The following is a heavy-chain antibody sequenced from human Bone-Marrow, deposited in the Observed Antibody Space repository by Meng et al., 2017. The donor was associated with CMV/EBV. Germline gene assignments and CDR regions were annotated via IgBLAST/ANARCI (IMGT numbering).Heavy chain of an antibody. Sequence: GESLKISCAASGFTFSNAWMSWVRQAPGKGLEWVGRIKSKTDGGTTDYAAPVKGRFTISRDDSKNTLYLQMKSLKTEDTAVYYCTSQSVFWIEYGYYYYGMDVWGQGTTVTVSS. CDR1: GFTFSNAW. D-gene: IGHD3-3*01. CDR3: TSQSVFWIEYGYYYYGMDV. V-gene: IGHV3-15*01. J-gene: IGHJ6*02. CDR2: IKSKTDGGTT.